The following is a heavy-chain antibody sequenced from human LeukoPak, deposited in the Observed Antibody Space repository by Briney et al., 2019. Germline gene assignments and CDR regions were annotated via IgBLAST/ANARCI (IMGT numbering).Heavy chain of an antibody. D-gene: IGHD1-26*01. CDR1: GYTFTGYY. V-gene: IGHV1-2*02. J-gene: IGHJ4*02. CDR2: INPNSGGT. CDR3: ARTSGSYGPYFDY. Sequence: ASVKVSCKASGYTFTGYYMHWVRQAPGQGLEWRGWINPNSGGTNYAQKFQGRVTMTRDTSSSTAYMELSRLRSDDTAVYYCARTSGSYGPYFDYWGQGTLVTVSS.